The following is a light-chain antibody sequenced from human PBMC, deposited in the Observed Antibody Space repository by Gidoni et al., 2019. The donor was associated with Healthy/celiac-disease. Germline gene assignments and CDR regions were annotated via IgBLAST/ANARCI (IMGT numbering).Light chain of an antibody. V-gene: IGKV3-20*01. Sequence: EIVLTQPPGTLSLSPGERATLSCRASQSVSSSYLAWYQQKPGRAPRLLIYGASSRATGIPDRFSGSGSGTDFTLTISRLEPEDFAVYYCQQYGSSQTFXQXTKVEIK. CDR1: QSVSSSY. CDR2: GAS. J-gene: IGKJ1*01. CDR3: QQYGSSQT.